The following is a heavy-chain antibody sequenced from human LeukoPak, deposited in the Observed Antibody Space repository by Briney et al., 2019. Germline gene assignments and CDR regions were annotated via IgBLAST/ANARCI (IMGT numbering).Heavy chain of an antibody. Sequence: ASVKVSCKASGGTFSSYAISWVRQAPGQGLEWMGRIIPILGIANYAQKFQGRVTITADKSTSTAYMELSSLRSEDTAVYYCAVHEDSGSYLAFDIWGQGTMVTVSS. V-gene: IGHV1-69*04. CDR1: GGTFSSYA. J-gene: IGHJ3*02. CDR3: AVHEDSGSYLAFDI. D-gene: IGHD1-26*01. CDR2: IIPILGIA.